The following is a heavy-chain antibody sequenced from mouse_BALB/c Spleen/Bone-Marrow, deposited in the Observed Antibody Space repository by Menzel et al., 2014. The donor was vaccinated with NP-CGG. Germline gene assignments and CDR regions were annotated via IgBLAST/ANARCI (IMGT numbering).Heavy chain of an antibody. V-gene: IGHV2-9*02. CDR1: GFSLTSYG. J-gene: IGHJ4*01. CDR3: ARDESGSCGDY. Sequence: VQLVESGPGLVAPSQTLSITCTVSGFSLTSYGVHWVRQPPGKGLEWLGVIWAGGSTDYNSALMSRLSISKDNSKSQVFLKMNSLQTDDTAMYYCARDESGSCGDYWCQGTSVTVPS. CDR2: IWAGGST. D-gene: IGHD1-1*02.